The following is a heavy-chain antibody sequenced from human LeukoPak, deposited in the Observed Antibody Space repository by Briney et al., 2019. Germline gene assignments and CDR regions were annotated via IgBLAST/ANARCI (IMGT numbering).Heavy chain of an antibody. V-gene: IGHV5-51*01. D-gene: IGHD6-13*01. CDR2: IYPGDSDT. J-gene: IGHJ4*02. CDR3: ATTGVMAAPGSFDY. Sequence: KNGESLKISCKGSGYSFTSYWIGWVRQMPGKGLEWMGIIYPGDSDTRYSPSFQGQVTISADRSITTAYLQWSSLKASDTAMYFCATTGVMAAPGSFDYWGQGTLVSVSS. CDR1: GYSFTSYW.